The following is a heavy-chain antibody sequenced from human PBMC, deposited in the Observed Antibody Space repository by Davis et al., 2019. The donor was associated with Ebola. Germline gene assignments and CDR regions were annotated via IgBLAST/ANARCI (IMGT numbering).Heavy chain of an antibody. D-gene: IGHD4-17*01. V-gene: IGHV1-18*01. Sequence: ASVKVSCKASGYTFTNYAMHWVRQAPGQGLEWMGWISAYNGNTNYAQKLQGRVTMTTDTSTSTAYMELRSLRSDDTAVYYCARELYGDDYWGQGTLVTVSS. J-gene: IGHJ4*02. CDR1: GYTFTNYA. CDR2: ISAYNGNT. CDR3: ARELYGDDY.